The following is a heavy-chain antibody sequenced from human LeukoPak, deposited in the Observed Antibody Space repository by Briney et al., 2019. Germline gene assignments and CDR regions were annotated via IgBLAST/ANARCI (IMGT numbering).Heavy chain of an antibody. V-gene: IGHV3-23*01. Sequence: PGGSLRLSCAASGFTFSSYAMSWVRQAPGKGLEWVSAISGSGGSTYYADSVKGRFTISRDNSRNTLYLQMNSLRADDTAVYYCAKALYGSGPGDYFDYWGQGTLVTVSS. CDR2: ISGSGGST. CDR3: AKALYGSGPGDYFDY. CDR1: GFTFSSYA. J-gene: IGHJ4*02. D-gene: IGHD3-10*01.